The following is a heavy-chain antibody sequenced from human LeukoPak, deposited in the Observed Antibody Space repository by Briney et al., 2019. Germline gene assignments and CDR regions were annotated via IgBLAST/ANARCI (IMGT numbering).Heavy chain of an antibody. CDR3: ARSGGYYPGRNAFDI. CDR1: GGSISSSNW. V-gene: IGHV4-4*02. Sequence: SETLSLTCAVSGGSISSSNWWSWVRQPPGKGLEWIGEIYHSGSTNYNPSLKSRVTISVDKSKNQFSLKLSSVTAADTAVYYCARSGGYYPGRNAFDIWGQGTMVTVSS. J-gene: IGHJ3*02. D-gene: IGHD3-22*01. CDR2: IYHSGST.